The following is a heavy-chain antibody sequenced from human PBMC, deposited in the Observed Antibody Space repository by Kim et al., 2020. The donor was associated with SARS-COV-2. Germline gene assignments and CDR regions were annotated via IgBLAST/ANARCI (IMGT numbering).Heavy chain of an antibody. J-gene: IGHJ4*02. V-gene: IGHV3-23*01. D-gene: IGHD5-12*01. CDR3: AKERGYSGYDLDY. Sequence: YADSGKSRFTISRDNSKNTLYLQMNSLGAEDTAVYYCAKERGYSGYDLDYWGQGTLVTVSS.